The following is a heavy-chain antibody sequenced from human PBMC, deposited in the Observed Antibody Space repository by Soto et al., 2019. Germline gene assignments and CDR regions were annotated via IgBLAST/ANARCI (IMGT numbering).Heavy chain of an antibody. J-gene: IGHJ4*02. CDR2: IRGDGVTT. D-gene: IGHD3-9*01. CDR1: GFPFSSYW. CDR3: AREYYGLLTGYYTDY. V-gene: IGHV3-74*01. Sequence: EVQLVESWGDLVQRGGSLRLSCAASGFPFSSYWMHWVRHTPGKGLDWVARIRGDGVTTYYADSVTGRFTVSRDNAKNTLSLQISGLRAEDTAVYYCAREYYGLLTGYYTDYWGQVTLVSVSS.